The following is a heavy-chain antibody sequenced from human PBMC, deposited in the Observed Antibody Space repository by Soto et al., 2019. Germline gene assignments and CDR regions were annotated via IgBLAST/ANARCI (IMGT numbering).Heavy chain of an antibody. CDR3: ARRRNYGSGTFLNWFDP. D-gene: IGHD3-10*01. CDR1: GFSLSTSGVG. CDR2: IYWDDDK. Sequence: QITLKESGPTLVKPTQTLTLTCTFSGFSLSTSGVGVGWIRQPPGKALEWLALIYWDDDKRYSPSLQSRLTITKXXSXNXXVLTMTNMDPVDTATYYCARRRNYGSGTFLNWFDPWGQGTLVTVSS. J-gene: IGHJ5*02. V-gene: IGHV2-5*02.